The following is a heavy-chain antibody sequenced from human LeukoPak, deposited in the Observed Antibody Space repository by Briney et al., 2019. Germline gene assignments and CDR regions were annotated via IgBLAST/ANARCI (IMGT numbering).Heavy chain of an antibody. Sequence: ASVKVSCTASGYTFTSYDINWVRQATGQGLEWMGWMNPNSGNTGYAQKFQGRVTMTRNTSISTAYMELSSLRSEDTAVYYCARNGLAVAGSYYYYYYGMDVWGQGTTVTVSS. CDR1: GYTFTSYD. CDR3: ARNGLAVAGSYYYYYYGMDV. D-gene: IGHD6-19*01. CDR2: MNPNSGNT. J-gene: IGHJ6*02. V-gene: IGHV1-8*01.